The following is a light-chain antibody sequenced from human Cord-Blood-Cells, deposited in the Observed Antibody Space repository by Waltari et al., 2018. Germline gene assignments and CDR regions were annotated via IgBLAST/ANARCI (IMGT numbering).Light chain of an antibody. CDR2: EGS. V-gene: IGLV2-23*01. J-gene: IGLJ3*02. CDR1: RSDVGSYNV. CDR3: CSYAGSSTWV. Sequence: QSALTQPASVSGSPGQSINISCTGTRSDVGSYNVVSWYQQHPGKAPNLMIYEGSKRPSGVSNRFSGSKSGNTASLTISGLQAEDEADYYCCSYAGSSTWVFGGGTKLTVL.